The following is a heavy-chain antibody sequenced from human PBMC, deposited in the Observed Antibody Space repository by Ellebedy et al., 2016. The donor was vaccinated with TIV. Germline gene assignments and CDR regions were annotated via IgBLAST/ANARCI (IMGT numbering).Heavy chain of an antibody. CDR1: GFSFRSYW. J-gene: IGHJ5*02. CDR2: IYQDGSTQ. V-gene: IGHV3-7*01. D-gene: IGHD3-16*01. CDR3: ARRGSYGDYAVQVNSWFDR. Sequence: GGSLRLSCVASGFSFRSYWMSWVRQAPGKGLEWVANIYQDGSTQYYVDSVKGRFTISRDKAKNSLFLQMKSLRVEDTAVYYCARRGSYGDYAVQVNSWFDRWGRGTLVSVSS.